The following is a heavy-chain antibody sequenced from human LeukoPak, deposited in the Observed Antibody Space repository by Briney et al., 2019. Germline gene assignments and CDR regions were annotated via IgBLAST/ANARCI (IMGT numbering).Heavy chain of an antibody. CDR3: ARDSYLNHAFDI. D-gene: IGHD2/OR15-2a*01. J-gene: IGHJ3*02. V-gene: IGHV3-20*04. CDR1: GFTFDDYG. CDR2: INWNGGST. Sequence: GGSLGLSCAASGFTFDDYGMSWVRQAPGKGLEWVSGINWNGGSTGYADSVKGRFTISRDNAKNSLYLQMNSLRAEDTALYYCARDSYLNHAFDIWGQGTMVTVSS.